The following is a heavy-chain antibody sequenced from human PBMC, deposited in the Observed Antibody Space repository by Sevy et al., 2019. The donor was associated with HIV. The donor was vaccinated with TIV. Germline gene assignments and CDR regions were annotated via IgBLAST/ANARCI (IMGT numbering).Heavy chain of an antibody. V-gene: IGHV3-21*01. CDR2: ISSTGNYI. Sequence: GGSLRLSCADSGFTFSGYTMNWVRQAPGKGLEWVSSISSTGNYIYYADSLKGRFSISRDNAKNSLYLQMNSLRAEDTAVYYCARGSHDYGDYDRDVGFDYWGQGTLVTVSS. CDR1: GFTFSGYT. D-gene: IGHD4-17*01. J-gene: IGHJ4*02. CDR3: ARGSHDYGDYDRDVGFDY.